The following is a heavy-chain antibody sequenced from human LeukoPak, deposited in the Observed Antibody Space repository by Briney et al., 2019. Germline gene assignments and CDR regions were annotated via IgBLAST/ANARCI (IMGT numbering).Heavy chain of an antibody. Sequence: PSETLSLTCTVSGGSISSGSYYWSWIRQPAGKGLDWIGRIYTTGSTNYNPSLKSRVTISVDTSKNQFSLKLSSVTAADTAVYYCARLISGGYSYGYSYYFDYWGQGTLVTVSS. CDR1: GGSISSGSYY. D-gene: IGHD5-18*01. V-gene: IGHV4-61*02. J-gene: IGHJ4*02. CDR2: IYTTGST. CDR3: ARLISGGYSYGYSYYFDY.